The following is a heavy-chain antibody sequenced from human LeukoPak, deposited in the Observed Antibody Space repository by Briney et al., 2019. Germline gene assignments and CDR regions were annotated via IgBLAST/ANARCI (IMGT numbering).Heavy chain of an antibody. J-gene: IGHJ5*02. CDR2: INHSGST. CDR3: ARKYSSSWYGGWFDP. CDR1: GGSFSGYS. Sequence: SETLSLTCAVFGGSFSGYSWSWIRQPPGKGLEWIGEINHSGSTNYNPSLKSRVTISVDTSKNQFSLKLSSVTAADTAVYYCARKYSSSWYGGWFDPWGQGTLVTVSS. V-gene: IGHV4-34*01. D-gene: IGHD6-13*01.